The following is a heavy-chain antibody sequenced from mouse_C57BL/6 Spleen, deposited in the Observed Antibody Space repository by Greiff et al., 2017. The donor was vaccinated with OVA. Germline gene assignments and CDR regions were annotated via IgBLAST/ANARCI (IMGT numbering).Heavy chain of an antibody. D-gene: IGHD3-2*02. CDR1: GYAFSSSW. J-gene: IGHJ3*01. CDR3: ARSDSSGYAWFAY. CDR2: IYPGDGDT. V-gene: IGHV1-82*01. Sequence: VQLVESGPELVKPGASVKISCKASGYAFSSSWMNWVKQRPGKGLEWIGRIYPGDGDTNYNGKFKGKATLTADKSSSTAYMQLSSLTSEDSAVYFCARSDSSGYAWFAYWGQGTLVTVSA.